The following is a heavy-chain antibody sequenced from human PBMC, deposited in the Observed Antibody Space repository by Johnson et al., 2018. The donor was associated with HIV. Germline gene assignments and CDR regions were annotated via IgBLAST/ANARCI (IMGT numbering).Heavy chain of an antibody. V-gene: IGHV3-30-3*01. J-gene: IGHJ3*02. CDR2: ISSDGRNK. CDR3: ARGFHRGGAFDI. D-gene: IGHD1-14*01. Sequence: QVQLVESGGGVVQPGRSLRLSCAASGFTFSSYAMHWVRQAPGKGLEWVAVISSDGRNKYYADSVKGRFTISRDNSKNTLYLQMNSLRTEDTAVYYCARGFHRGGAFDIWGQGTMVTVSS. CDR1: GFTFSSYA.